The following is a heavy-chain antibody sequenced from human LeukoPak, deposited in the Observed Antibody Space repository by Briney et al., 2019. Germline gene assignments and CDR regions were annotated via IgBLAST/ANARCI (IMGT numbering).Heavy chain of an antibody. CDR3: ARVSSSSSEPHDY. CDR1: GGSFSSYY. V-gene: IGHV4-34*01. CDR2: INHIGST. Sequence: SETLTLTCAVYGGSFSSYYWSWIRQPPGKGLEWIGKINHIGSTNYSPSLKSRVTISVDMSKNQFSLKLSSVTAADTAVYYCARVSSSSSEPHDYWGQGTLVTVSS. D-gene: IGHD6-6*01. J-gene: IGHJ4*02.